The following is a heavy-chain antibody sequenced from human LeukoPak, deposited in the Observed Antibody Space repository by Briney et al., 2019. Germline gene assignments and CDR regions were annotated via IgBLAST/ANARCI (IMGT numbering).Heavy chain of an antibody. CDR2: ISSNGGST. D-gene: IGHD6-19*01. V-gene: IGHV3-64*01. Sequence: PGGSLRLSCAASGFTLRSYAMHWVRQAPGKGLEYVSAISSNGGSTYYANPVKGRFTISRDNSKNTLYLQMGSLRAEDMAVYYCARDGSGWAFDYWGQGTLVTVSS. J-gene: IGHJ4*02. CDR1: GFTLRSYA. CDR3: ARDGSGWAFDY.